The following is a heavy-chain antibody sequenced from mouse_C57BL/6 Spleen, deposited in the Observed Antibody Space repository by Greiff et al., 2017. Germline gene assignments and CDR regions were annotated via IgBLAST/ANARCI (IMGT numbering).Heavy chain of an antibody. V-gene: IGHV1-53*01. Sequence: QVHVKQPGTELVKPGASVKLSCKASGYTFTSYWMHWVKQSTGQGLEWIGNINPSNGGTNYNEKFKSKATLTVDKSSSTAYMQLSSLTSEDSAVYYCARRKEGYFDVWGTGTTVTVSS. CDR3: ARRKEGYFDV. J-gene: IGHJ1*03. CDR1: GYTFTSYW. CDR2: INPSNGGT.